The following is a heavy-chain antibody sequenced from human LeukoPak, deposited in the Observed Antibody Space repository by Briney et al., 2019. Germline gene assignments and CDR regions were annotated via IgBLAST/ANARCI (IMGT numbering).Heavy chain of an antibody. CDR1: GDSVSSNSVT. D-gene: IGHD2-2*01. Sequence: SQTLPLTCAISGDSVSSNSVTWNWIRQSPSRGLEWLGRTYYRSTWYNDYAVSVRGRIAVNPDTSKNQFSLHLNSVTPEDTAVYYCARRLTQYDCFDPWGQGILVTVSS. V-gene: IGHV6-1*01. J-gene: IGHJ5*02. CDR3: ARRLTQYDCFDP. CDR2: TYYRSTWYN.